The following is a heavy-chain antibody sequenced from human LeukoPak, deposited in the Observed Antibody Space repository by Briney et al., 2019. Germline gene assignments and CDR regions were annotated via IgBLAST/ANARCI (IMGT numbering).Heavy chain of an antibody. CDR1: GDSISSSY. Sequence: SETLSLTCTVSGDSISSSYWSWIRQPPGKGLEWIGYISYSGSTNYNPSLKSRVTMSVDTSKNQFSLNLNSVTAADTAVYYCARVLASQWLAPFDYWGQGTLVTVSS. CDR2: ISYSGST. CDR3: ARVLASQWLAPFDY. J-gene: IGHJ4*02. V-gene: IGHV4-59*01. D-gene: IGHD6-19*01.